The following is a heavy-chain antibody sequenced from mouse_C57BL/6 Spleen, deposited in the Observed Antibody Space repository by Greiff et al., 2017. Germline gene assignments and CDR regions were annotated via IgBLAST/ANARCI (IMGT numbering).Heavy chain of an antibody. CDR1: GYAFTNYL. V-gene: IGHV1-54*01. Sequence: VQLQQSGAELVRPGTSVKVSCKASGYAFTNYLIEWVKQRPGQGLEWIGEINPGSGGTNYNEKFKGKATLTAAKSSSTAYMQLSSLTSEDSAVSFCARWRTGYALAYWGQGPSVTVSS. J-gene: IGHJ4*01. CDR3: ARWRTGYALAY. CDR2: INPGSGGT. D-gene: IGHD4-1*01.